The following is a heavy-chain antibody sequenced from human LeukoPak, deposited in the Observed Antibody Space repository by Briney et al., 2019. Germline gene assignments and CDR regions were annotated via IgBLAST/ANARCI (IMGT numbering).Heavy chain of an antibody. Sequence: PSETLSLTCTVSGGSISSSSYYWGWIRQPPGKGLEWIGYIYYSGSTDYHPSLKSRVTILVDTSKNQFYLKLSSVTAADTAVYYCARQYSFTSYFDYWGQGALVTVSS. V-gene: IGHV4-61*05. CDR2: IYYSGST. J-gene: IGHJ4*02. D-gene: IGHD6-6*01. CDR3: ARQYSFTSYFDY. CDR1: GGSISSSSYY.